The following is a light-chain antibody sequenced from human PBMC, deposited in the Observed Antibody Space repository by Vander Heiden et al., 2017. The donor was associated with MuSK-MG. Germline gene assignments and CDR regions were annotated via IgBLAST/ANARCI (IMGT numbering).Light chain of an antibody. CDR1: QSISSY. CDR2: AAS. Sequence: DIQLTQSPSSLSASVGDRVTITCRASQSISSYLNLYQQKPGKAPKLLLYAASSLQSGVPSRFSGSGSGTDFTLTISSMQPEDFATYYCQQSYSTWLTFGGGTKVEIK. J-gene: IGKJ4*01. CDR3: QQSYSTWLT. V-gene: IGKV1-39*01.